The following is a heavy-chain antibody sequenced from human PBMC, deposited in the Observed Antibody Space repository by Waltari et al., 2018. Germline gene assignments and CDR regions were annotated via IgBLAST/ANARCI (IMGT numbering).Heavy chain of an antibody. J-gene: IGHJ4*02. CDR2: IIPIFGTA. CDR3: ARVPDYYGSGSNDY. CDR1: GGTFRSYA. Sequence: QVQLVQSGAEVKKPGSSVKVSCKASGGTFRSYAIRWVRPAPGQGLEWMGGIIPIFGTANYAQKFQGRVTITADKSTSTAYMELSSLRSEDTAVYYCARVPDYYGSGSNDYWGQGTLVTVSS. V-gene: IGHV1-69*14. D-gene: IGHD3-10*01.